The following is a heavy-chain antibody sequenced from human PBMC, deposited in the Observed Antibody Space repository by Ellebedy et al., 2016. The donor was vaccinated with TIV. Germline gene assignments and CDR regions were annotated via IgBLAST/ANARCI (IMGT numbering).Heavy chain of an antibody. D-gene: IGHD1-26*01. CDR1: GFTFSSYG. CDR3: AKGQYSGSYHFDY. V-gene: IGHV3-30*18. Sequence: PGGSLRLSCAASGFTFSSYGMHWVRQAPGKGLEWVAVISSDGSNEFYADSMKGRFTISRDNSKNTLYLQMNSLRAEDTSVYYCAKGQYSGSYHFDYWGQGTLVTVSS. CDR2: ISSDGSNE. J-gene: IGHJ4*02.